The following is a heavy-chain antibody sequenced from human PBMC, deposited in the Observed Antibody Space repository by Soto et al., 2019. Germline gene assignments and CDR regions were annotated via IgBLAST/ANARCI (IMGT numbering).Heavy chain of an antibody. CDR3: ARAGPYCGGDCYSPPP. V-gene: IGHV4-38-2*02. Sequence: AETLSLTCTVSGYSIRNGYYWGWSRQPPGKGLEWIGTIYSGSTYYNPYLKSRVTISVVASENHFSLKLSSVTAADTAVYYCARAGPYCGGDCYSPPPWGQGTLVTVSS. D-gene: IGHD2-21*02. J-gene: IGHJ5*02. CDR1: GYSIRNGYY. CDR2: IYSGST.